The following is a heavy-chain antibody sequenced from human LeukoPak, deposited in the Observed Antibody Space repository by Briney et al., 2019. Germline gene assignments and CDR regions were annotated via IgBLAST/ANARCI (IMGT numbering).Heavy chain of an antibody. CDR1: GIIITSYW. V-gene: IGHV3-7*01. D-gene: IGHD3-16*02. J-gene: IGHJ5*02. Sequence: GGSLRLSCAASGIIITSYWMSWVRQTPGKGLEWVANIKQDGSEKNYVDSVKGRFTIFRDNARNSLYLQMNSLRAEDTAVYYCASHSYCYNHWGQGTLVIVSS. CDR2: IKQDGSEK. CDR3: ASHSYCYNH.